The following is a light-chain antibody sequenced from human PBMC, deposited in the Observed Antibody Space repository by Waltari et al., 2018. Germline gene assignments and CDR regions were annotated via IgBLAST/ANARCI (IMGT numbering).Light chain of an antibody. Sequence: QSAPTQPPPVSGSPGQSVTIPCTGTSSDFATYNYVPWYQPHPGKAPKLMSYGVSNRPSGVSDRFSGSKSGNTASLTISGLQAEDEADYYCCSYTTSSTWVFGGGTRLTVL. CDR2: GVS. J-gene: IGLJ2*01. V-gene: IGLV2-14*03. CDR1: SSDFATYNY. CDR3: CSYTTSSTWV.